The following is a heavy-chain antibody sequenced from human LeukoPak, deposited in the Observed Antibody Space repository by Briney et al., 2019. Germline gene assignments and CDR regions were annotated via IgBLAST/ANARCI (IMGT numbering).Heavy chain of an antibody. J-gene: IGHJ6*02. CDR2: IKQDGSEK. CDR1: GFTFSSYW. D-gene: IGHD5-18*01. CDR3: AREGDRWIQLSSLSMDV. V-gene: IGHV3-7*01. Sequence: SGGSLRLSCAASGFTFSSYWMSWVRQAPGKGLEWVANIKQDGSEKYYVDSVKGRFTISRDNAKNSLYLQMNSLRAEDTAVYYCAREGDRWIQLSSLSMDVWGQGTTVTVSS.